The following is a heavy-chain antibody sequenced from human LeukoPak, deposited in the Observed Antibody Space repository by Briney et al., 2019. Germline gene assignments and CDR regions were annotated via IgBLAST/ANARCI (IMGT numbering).Heavy chain of an antibody. CDR1: GGSFSGYY. CDR3: ARGDRYVLLWFDTENWFDP. D-gene: IGHD3-10*01. Sequence: PSETLSLTCAVYGGSFSGYYWSWIRQPPGKGLEWIGEINHSGSTNYNPSLKSRVTISVGTSKNQFSLKLSSVTAADTAVYYCARGDRYVLLWFDTENWFDPWGQGTLVTVSS. V-gene: IGHV4-34*01. J-gene: IGHJ5*02. CDR2: INHSGST.